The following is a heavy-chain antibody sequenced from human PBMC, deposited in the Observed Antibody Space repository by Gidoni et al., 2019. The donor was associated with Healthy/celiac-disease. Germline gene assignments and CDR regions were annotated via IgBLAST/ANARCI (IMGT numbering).Heavy chain of an antibody. Sequence: QVQLVESGGGVVQPGRSLRRSCAASGFTFSSYGMHWVRQAPGKGLEWVAVISYDGSNKYYADSVKGRFTISRDNSKNTLYLQMNSLRAEDTAVYYCAKDKWELLVSYYYYMDVWGKGTTVTVSS. CDR3: AKDKWELLVSYYYYMDV. CDR1: GFTFSSYG. CDR2: ISYDGSNK. J-gene: IGHJ6*03. D-gene: IGHD1-26*01. V-gene: IGHV3-30*18.